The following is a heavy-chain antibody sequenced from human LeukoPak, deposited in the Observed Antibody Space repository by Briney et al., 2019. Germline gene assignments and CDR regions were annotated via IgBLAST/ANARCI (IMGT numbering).Heavy chain of an antibody. Sequence: PSETLSLTCTVSGGSISSYYWSWVRQPPGKGLEWIGYIYYSGSTNYNPSLESRVTISVDTSKNQFSLKLSSVTAADTAVYYCARWDFWSGYFDYWGQGTLVTVSS. J-gene: IGHJ4*02. CDR2: IYYSGST. CDR1: GGSISSYY. V-gene: IGHV4-59*01. D-gene: IGHD3-3*01. CDR3: ARWDFWSGYFDY.